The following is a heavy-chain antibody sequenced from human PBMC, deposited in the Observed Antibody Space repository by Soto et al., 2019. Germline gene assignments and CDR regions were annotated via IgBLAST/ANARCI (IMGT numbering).Heavy chain of an antibody. V-gene: IGHV4-31*03. CDR3: ARVKGGTTRRAFDS. Sequence: PSETLSLTCTVSGDSISSGGYYWGWIRQHPGKGLEWIGYIYDNGGAYYSPSLRGRVVISVDRSENPFSLRLDSVTAADTAVYYCARVKGGTTRRAFDSWGQGTLVTVSS. CDR1: GDSISSGGYY. D-gene: IGHD1-7*01. CDR2: IYDNGGA. J-gene: IGHJ4*02.